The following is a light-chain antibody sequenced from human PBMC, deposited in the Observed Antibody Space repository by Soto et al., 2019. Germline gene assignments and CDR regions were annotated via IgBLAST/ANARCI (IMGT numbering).Light chain of an antibody. V-gene: IGLV1-44*01. CDR2: SNN. CDR1: SSNIGSNS. J-gene: IGLJ2*01. Sequence: QSVLTQPPSTSKTPGQRVTISCSGSSSNIGSNSVNWYQQLPGTAPKLLIYSNNKRPSGVPDRFSGSKSGTSASLAISGLQSEDEADYYCAAWDDSLNGPVFGGGTKVTVL. CDR3: AAWDDSLNGPV.